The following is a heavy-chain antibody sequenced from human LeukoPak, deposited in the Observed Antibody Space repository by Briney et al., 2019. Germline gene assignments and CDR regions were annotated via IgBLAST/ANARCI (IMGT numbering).Heavy chain of an antibody. CDR2: ISGSGGDT. D-gene: IGHD5-18*01. CDR1: GFTFSTYA. V-gene: IGHV3-23*01. J-gene: IGHJ5*02. Sequence: GGSLRLSCAASGFTFSTYAMSWVRQAPGKGLEWGSVISGSGGDTNYADSVKGRFTISRDDSKNTLYLQMNSLRAEDTALYYCARGTRSLSTAIYNWFDPWGQGTLVTVSS. CDR3: ARGTRSLSTAIYNWFDP.